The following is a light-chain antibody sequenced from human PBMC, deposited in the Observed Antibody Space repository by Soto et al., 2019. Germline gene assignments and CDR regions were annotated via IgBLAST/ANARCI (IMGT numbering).Light chain of an antibody. V-gene: IGLV2-8*01. CDR1: SSDVGGYNY. J-gene: IGLJ2*01. CDR2: DVS. Sequence: QSVLTQPPSASGSPGQSVTISCTGTSSDVGGYNYVSWYQQHPGKAPKLMIYDVSKRPSGVPDRFSGSKSGSSASLTVSGLQTEDEADYYCSSYAGSNSVVFGGGTKLTAL. CDR3: SSYAGSNSVV.